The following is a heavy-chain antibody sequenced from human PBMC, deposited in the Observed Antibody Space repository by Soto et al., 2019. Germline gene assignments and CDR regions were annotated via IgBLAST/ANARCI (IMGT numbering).Heavy chain of an antibody. D-gene: IGHD3-22*01. CDR2: IKSKTDGGTT. CDR3: TTLTYYDSSGYRDY. CDR1: GFTFSNAW. Sequence: GSLRLSCAASGFTFSNAWMSWVHQAPGKGLEWVGRIKSKTDGGTTDYAAPVKGRFTISRDDSKNTLYLQMNSLKTEDTAVYYCTTLTYYDSSGYRDYWGQGTLVTVSS. V-gene: IGHV3-15*01. J-gene: IGHJ4*02.